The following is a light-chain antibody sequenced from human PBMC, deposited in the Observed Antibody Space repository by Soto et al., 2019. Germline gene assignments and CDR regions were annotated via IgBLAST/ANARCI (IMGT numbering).Light chain of an antibody. V-gene: IGKV1-5*03. CDR1: HRKSGW. Sequence: HRKSGWRAWVQQKQKTANELKIPKAYRLEIGVPSRFSGSGSGTELTLTLTSLHPDDFATYYCQRYKPYSHWTFGQGTKV. CDR3: QRYKPYSHWT. CDR2: KAY. J-gene: IGKJ1*01.